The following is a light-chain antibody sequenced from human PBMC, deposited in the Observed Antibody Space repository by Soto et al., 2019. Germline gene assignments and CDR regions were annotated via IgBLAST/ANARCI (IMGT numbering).Light chain of an antibody. CDR3: GSYAGGNNPYV. CDR2: EAN. Sequence: SALTQPPSASGSPGQSVTISCTGTSSDVDTYIYVSWYQHHPGKAPKLIIYEANKRPSGVPDRFSGSKSGDTASLTVSGLQAEDEADYYCGSYAGGNNPYVFGTGTQLTVL. V-gene: IGLV2-8*01. J-gene: IGLJ1*01. CDR1: SSDVDTYIY.